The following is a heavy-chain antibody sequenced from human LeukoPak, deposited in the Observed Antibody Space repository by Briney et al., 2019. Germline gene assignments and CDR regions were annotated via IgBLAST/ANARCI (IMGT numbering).Heavy chain of an antibody. CDR3: ARDRPSDSSGYYGAVGWGYYYYGMDV. V-gene: IGHV4-59*01. CDR2: IYYSGST. Sequence: SETLSLTCTVSGGSISSYYWSWIRQPPGKGLEWIGYIYYSGSTNYNPSLKSRVTISVDTSKNQFSLKLSSVTAADTAVYYCARDRPSDSSGYYGAVGWGYYYYGMDVWGQGTTVTVSS. J-gene: IGHJ6*02. CDR1: GGSISSYY. D-gene: IGHD3-22*01.